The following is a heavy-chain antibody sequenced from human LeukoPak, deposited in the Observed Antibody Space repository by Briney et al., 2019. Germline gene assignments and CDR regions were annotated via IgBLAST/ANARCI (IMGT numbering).Heavy chain of an antibody. CDR2: IRSKAYGGTT. V-gene: IGHV3-49*04. CDR3: TRGLGYCSGGSCYFHYMDV. J-gene: IGHJ6*03. CDR1: GFTFSSYA. Sequence: PGGSLRLSCAASGFTFSSYAMSWVRQAPGKGLEWVGFIRSKAYGGTTEYAASVKGRFTISRDDSKSIAYLQMNSLKTEDTAVYYCTRGLGYCSGGSCYFHYMDVWGKGTTVTVSS. D-gene: IGHD2-15*01.